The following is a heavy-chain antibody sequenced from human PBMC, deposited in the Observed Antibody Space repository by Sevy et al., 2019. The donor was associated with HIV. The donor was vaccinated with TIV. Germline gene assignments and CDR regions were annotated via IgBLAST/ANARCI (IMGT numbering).Heavy chain of an antibody. Sequence: GGSLRLSCAASGFTFSSYSMNWVRQAPGKGLEWVSSISSSSYIYYADSVKGRFTISRDNAKNSLYLQMNSLRAEDTAVYYCARGYSSSWYEGYADYWGQGTLVTVS. J-gene: IGHJ4*02. CDR1: GFTFSSYS. CDR2: ISSSSYI. V-gene: IGHV3-21*01. D-gene: IGHD6-13*01. CDR3: ARGYSSSWYEGYADY.